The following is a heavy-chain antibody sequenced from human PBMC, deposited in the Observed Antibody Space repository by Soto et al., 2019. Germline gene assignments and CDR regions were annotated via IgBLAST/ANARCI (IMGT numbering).Heavy chain of an antibody. CDR1: GFTFSSYS. J-gene: IGHJ3*02. Sequence: LSCAASGFTFSSYSMNWVRQAPGKGLEGVSSISSSSSYIYYADSVNGRFTIYSDNAKNSLYLQMNSLRAEDTAVYYCARARGFVGRYPYPAFDIWGQGTMVTVSS. CDR3: ARARGFVGRYPYPAFDI. CDR2: ISSSSSYI. D-gene: IGHD3-3*01. V-gene: IGHV3-21*01.